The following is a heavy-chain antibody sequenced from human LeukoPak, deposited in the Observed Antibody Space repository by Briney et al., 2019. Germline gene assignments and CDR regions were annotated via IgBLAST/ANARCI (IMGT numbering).Heavy chain of an antibody. CDR1: GFTFSDYY. CDR2: ISSSGSTI. CDR3: ARDAQLWVYYYYMDV. V-gene: IGHV3-11*04. J-gene: IGHJ6*03. D-gene: IGHD5-18*01. Sequence: PGGSLRLSCAASGFTFSDYYMSWIRQAPGKGLEWVSYISSSGSTIYYADSVKGRFTISRDNAKNSLYLQMNSLRAEDTAVYYCARDAQLWVYYYYMDVWGKGTTVTVSS.